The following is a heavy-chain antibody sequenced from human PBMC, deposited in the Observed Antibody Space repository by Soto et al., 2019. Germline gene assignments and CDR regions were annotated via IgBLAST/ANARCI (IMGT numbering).Heavy chain of an antibody. D-gene: IGHD4-17*01. CDR3: ARWDYGDYARFDY. Sequence: QVQLVQSGAEVKKSGASVKVSCKASGYTFTSHDINWVRQATGQGLEWMGWMNPNSGNTGYAQKFKGSVTMNKNTSISTAYMELSSLRYEDTAVYYCARWDYGDYARFDYWGQGTLVTVSS. CDR2: MNPNSGNT. CDR1: GYTFTSHD. V-gene: IGHV1-8*01. J-gene: IGHJ4*02.